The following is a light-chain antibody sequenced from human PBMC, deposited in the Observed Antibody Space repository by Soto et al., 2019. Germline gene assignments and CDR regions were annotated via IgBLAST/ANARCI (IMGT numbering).Light chain of an antibody. CDR2: LNSDGSH. CDR1: SGHSSYA. CDR3: QTWGTGFSVV. Sequence: QPVLTQSPSASASLGASVKLTCTLSSGHSSYAIAWHQQQPEKGPRYLMKLNSDGSHNKGHGIPDRFSGSSSGAERYLTISSLQSEDEADYYCQTWGTGFSVVFGGGTKVTVL. V-gene: IGLV4-69*01. J-gene: IGLJ2*01.